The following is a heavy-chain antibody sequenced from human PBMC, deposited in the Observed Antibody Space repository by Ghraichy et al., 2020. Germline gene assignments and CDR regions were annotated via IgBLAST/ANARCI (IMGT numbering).Heavy chain of an antibody. V-gene: IGHV4-59*08. Sequence: SETLSLTCTVSGGSISSYYWSWIRQPPGKGLEWIGYIYYSGSTNYNPSLKSRVTISVDTSKNQFSLKLSSVTAADTAVYYCARLGAMVVTPFDYWGQGTLVTVSS. J-gene: IGHJ4*02. CDR3: ARLGAMVVTPFDY. CDR2: IYYSGST. D-gene: IGHD4-23*01. CDR1: GGSISSYY.